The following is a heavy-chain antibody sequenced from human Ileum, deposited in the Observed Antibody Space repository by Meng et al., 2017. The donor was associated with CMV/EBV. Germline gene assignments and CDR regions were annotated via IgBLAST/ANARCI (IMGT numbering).Heavy chain of an antibody. CDR3: ARGRGPVGFDY. Sequence: SCRASGYTFPSYYMHWVRQAPGQGLEWMGIINPSGGSTSYAQKFQGRVTMTRDTSTSTVYMELSSLRSEDTAVYYCARGRGPVGFDYWGQGTLVTVSS. D-gene: IGHD6-25*01. V-gene: IGHV1-46*01. CDR2: INPSGGST. CDR1: GYTFPSYY. J-gene: IGHJ4*02.